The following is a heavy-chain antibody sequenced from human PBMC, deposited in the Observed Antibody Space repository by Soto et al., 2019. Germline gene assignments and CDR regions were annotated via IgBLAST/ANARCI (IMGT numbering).Heavy chain of an antibody. J-gene: IGHJ6*02. CDR2: IIPIFGTA. CDR3: ARADIVLVPAAPDRYYYYGMDV. CDR1: GGTFSSYA. V-gene: IGHV1-69*13. Sequence: GASVKVSCKASGGTFSSYAISWVRQAPGQGLEWMGGIIPIFGTANYAQKFQGRVTITADESTSTAYMELSSLRSEDTAVYYCARADIVLVPAAPDRYYYYGMDVWGQGTTVTVSS. D-gene: IGHD2-2*01.